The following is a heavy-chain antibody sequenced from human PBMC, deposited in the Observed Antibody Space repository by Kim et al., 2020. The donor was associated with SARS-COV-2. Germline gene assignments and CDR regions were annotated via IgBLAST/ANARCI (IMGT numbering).Heavy chain of an antibody. V-gene: IGHV3-23*01. Sequence: YYADSVKGRFTISRDNSKNTLYLQLNSLRAEDTAVYYCAKDSSSSWYYVDWGQGTLVTVSS. J-gene: IGHJ4*02. D-gene: IGHD6-13*01. CDR3: AKDSSSSWYYVD.